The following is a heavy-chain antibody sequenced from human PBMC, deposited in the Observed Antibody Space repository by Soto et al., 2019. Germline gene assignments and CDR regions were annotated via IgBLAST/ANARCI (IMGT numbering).Heavy chain of an antibody. Sequence: QVQLVESGGGLVKPGGSLRLSCAASGFTFSDSYMSWIRQAPGKGLEWVSYISSSGSTIYSEDSVKGRFTISRDHPKNSLDQQMSSLRAGDTAVYYWERGPYNYVRGRDAPHFDCGGQGLRVTVSS. CDR3: ERGPYNYVRGRDAPHFDC. CDR1: GFTFSDSY. J-gene: IGHJ4*02. CDR2: ISSSGSTI. D-gene: IGHD3-16*01. V-gene: IGHV3-11*01.